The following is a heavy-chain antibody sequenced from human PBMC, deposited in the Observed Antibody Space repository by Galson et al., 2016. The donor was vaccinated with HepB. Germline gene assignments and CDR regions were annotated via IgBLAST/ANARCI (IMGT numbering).Heavy chain of an antibody. D-gene: IGHD6-19*01. Sequence: SLRLSCAASGFTFSNYAMSWVRQAPGKGLEWVSTISGSGGSPWYADSVKGRLTISRDNSKSTLFLQLSSLGAGDTAVYYCGSMGGGRGGWYKDWGQGNLVTASS. CDR1: GFTFSNYA. J-gene: IGHJ4*02. V-gene: IGHV3-23*01. CDR3: GSMGGGRGGWYKD. CDR2: ISGSGGSP.